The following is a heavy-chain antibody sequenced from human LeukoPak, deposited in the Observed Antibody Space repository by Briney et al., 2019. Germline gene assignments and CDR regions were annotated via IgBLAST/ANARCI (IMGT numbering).Heavy chain of an antibody. CDR1: GYTFTSYY. CDR2: INAYNGNT. CDR3: ARSGLTSNRGIFDY. D-gene: IGHD2-15*01. Sequence: GASVKVSCKASGYTFTSYYMHWVRQAPGQGLEWMGWINAYNGNTNYAQKLQGRVTMTTDTSTSTAYMELRSLRSDDTAVYYCARSGLTSNRGIFDYWGQGTLVTVSS. V-gene: IGHV1-18*04. J-gene: IGHJ4*02.